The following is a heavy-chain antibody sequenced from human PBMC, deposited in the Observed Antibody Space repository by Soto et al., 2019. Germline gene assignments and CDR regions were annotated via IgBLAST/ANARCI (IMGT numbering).Heavy chain of an antibody. CDR2: ISSSSSYI. CDR1: GFTFSSYS. V-gene: IGHV3-21*01. Sequence: GGSLRLSCAASGFTFSSYSMNWVRQAPGKGLEWVSSISSSSSYIYYADSVKGRFTISRDNAKNSLYLQMNSLRAEDTAVYYCARLKTDSITMVRGVIRYFDYWGQGTLVTVSS. D-gene: IGHD3-10*01. J-gene: IGHJ4*02. CDR3: ARLKTDSITMVRGVIRYFDY.